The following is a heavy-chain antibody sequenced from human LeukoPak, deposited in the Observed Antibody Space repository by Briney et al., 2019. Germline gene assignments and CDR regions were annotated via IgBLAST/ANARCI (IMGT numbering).Heavy chain of an antibody. CDR2: ISYDGSNK. Sequence: PGGSLRLSCAASGFTFSSYAMHWVRQAPGKGLEWVAVISYDGSNKYYADSVKGRFTISRDNSKNTLYLQMNSLRAEDTAVYYCAEDWGYKDGYNSYYGMDVWGQGTTVTVSS. CDR3: AEDWGYKDGYNSYYGMDV. D-gene: IGHD5-24*01. J-gene: IGHJ6*02. V-gene: IGHV3-30-3*01. CDR1: GFTFSSYA.